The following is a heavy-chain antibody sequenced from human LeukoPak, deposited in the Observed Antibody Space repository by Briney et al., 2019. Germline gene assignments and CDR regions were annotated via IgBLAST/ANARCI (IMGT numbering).Heavy chain of an antibody. V-gene: IGHV3-20*04. CDR3: ARGSVRFEEVLRPDR. D-gene: IGHD3-10*01. Sequence: RTGGSLRLSCAASGFTFDYYGLRWVRQAPGKGLEWVSGINWNGGSTDYADSVKGRFTISRDNAKSSLYLQMNSLRSEDTAVYYCARGSVRFEEVLRPDRRGQGDLVTVSS. CDR2: INWNGGST. J-gene: IGHJ4*02. CDR1: GFTFDYYG.